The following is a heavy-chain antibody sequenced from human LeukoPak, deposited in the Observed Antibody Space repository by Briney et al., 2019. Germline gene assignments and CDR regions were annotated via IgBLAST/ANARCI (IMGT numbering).Heavy chain of an antibody. J-gene: IGHJ3*02. Sequence: GGSLRLSCAASGFTFSNNDMHWVRQGPGKGLEWVSAIDTSGDTYYPGSVKGRFTISRENAKNILYLQMNSLRVGDTAVSRELGVVVIGDALDIWGQGTMVTVSS. CDR3: LGVVVIGDALDI. CDR2: IDTSGDT. D-gene: IGHD3-22*01. V-gene: IGHV3-13*01. CDR1: GFTFSNND.